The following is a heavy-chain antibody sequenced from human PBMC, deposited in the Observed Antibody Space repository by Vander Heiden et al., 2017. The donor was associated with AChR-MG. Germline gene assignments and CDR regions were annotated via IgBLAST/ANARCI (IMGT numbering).Heavy chain of an antibody. Sequence: QVQLVQSGAEVKKPGASVKVSCKASGYTFTSYYMHWVRQAPGQGLEWMGIINPSGGSTSYAQKFQGRVTMTRDTSTSTVYMELSSLRSEDTAVYYCARDLSGVVGYRTTNWFDPWGQGTLVTVSS. CDR2: INPSGGST. J-gene: IGHJ5*02. D-gene: IGHD5-18*01. V-gene: IGHV1-46*01. CDR3: ARDLSGVVGYRTTNWFDP. CDR1: GYTFTSYY.